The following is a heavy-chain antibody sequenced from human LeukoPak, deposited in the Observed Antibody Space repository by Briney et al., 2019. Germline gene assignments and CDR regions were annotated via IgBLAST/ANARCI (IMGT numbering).Heavy chain of an antibody. CDR2: IIPLFGTP. CDR1: GGIFSSYA. V-gene: IGHV1-69*13. Sequence: ASVKVSCKASGGIFSSYAISWVRQAPGQGLEWMGGIIPLFGTPNYAQKFQGRATIIADESASTAYMELSSLTSEDTAVYYCATTRRELLRARYFDYWGQGTLVTVSS. J-gene: IGHJ4*02. D-gene: IGHD1-26*01. CDR3: ATTRRELLRARYFDY.